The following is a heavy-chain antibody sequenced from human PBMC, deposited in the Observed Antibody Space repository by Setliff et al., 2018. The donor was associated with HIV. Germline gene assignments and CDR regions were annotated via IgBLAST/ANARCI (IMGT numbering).Heavy chain of an antibody. CDR3: AVGRFRYYFDY. CDR1: AFTFNKYA. CDR2: ISDSYT. D-gene: IGHD2-15*01. V-gene: IGHV3-23*01. Sequence: GGSLRLSCTASAFTFNKYAMAWVRQAPGKGLEWVSAISDSYTNYADSVKGRFTISRDNAKNSLSLQMNSLRAEDTAIYYCAVGRFRYYFDYWGQGALVTVSS. J-gene: IGHJ4*02.